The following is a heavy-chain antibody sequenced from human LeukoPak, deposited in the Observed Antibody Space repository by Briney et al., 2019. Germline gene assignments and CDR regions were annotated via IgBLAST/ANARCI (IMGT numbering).Heavy chain of an antibody. V-gene: IGHV4-59*08. CDR3: AGDQYGMDV. Sequence: SETLSLTCTVSGGSFTSFYWNWIRQPPGKGLEWIGNIYYSGSTNYTPPLKSRVTISVDTSKNQFSLKLSSVTAADTAVYFCAGDQYGMDVWGQGTTVTVSS. CDR2: IYYSGST. D-gene: IGHD2-21*02. CDR1: GGSFTSFY. J-gene: IGHJ6*02.